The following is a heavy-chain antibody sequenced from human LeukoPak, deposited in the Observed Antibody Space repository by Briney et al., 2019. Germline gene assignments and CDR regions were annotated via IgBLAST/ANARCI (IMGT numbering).Heavy chain of an antibody. Sequence: GRSLRLSCAASGFTFDDYAMHWVRHAPGKGLEWVSGISWNSGSIGYADSVKGRFTISRDNAKNSLYLQMNSLRAEDTALYYCAKDYYGSGSHGHLYYYYYGMDVWGQGTTVTVSS. J-gene: IGHJ6*02. CDR1: GFTFDDYA. D-gene: IGHD3-10*01. CDR2: ISWNSGSI. V-gene: IGHV3-9*01. CDR3: AKDYYGSGSHGHLYYYYYGMDV.